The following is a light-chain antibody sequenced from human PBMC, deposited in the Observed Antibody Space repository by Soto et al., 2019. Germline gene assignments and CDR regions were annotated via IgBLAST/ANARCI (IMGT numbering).Light chain of an antibody. CDR1: SSDVGGYNY. J-gene: IGLJ2*01. V-gene: IGLV2-14*03. Sequence: QSALSQPASMSVSPGQSITISCTGTSSDVGGYNYVSWHRQYPGKAPKLIIYDVNNRPSEVSNRFSGSKSGNTASLTISGLQAEDEADYYCSSHSSSSTLVVFGGGNKLTVL. CDR3: SSHSSSSTLVV. CDR2: DVN.